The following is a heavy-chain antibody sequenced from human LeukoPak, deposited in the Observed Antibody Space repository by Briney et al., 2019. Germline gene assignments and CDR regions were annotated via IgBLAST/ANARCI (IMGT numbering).Heavy chain of an antibody. D-gene: IGHD3-22*01. V-gene: IGHV4-39*01. CDR2: VYYRGSA. Sequence: PSETLSLTCSVSGDSTSSNTFYWGWIRQAPGKGLEWVASVYYRGSAFYNPSLRSRVTISVDTSKNQFPLSLSSVTTADTGVYYCTRQMYYYDASGHLNDNWGQGILVTVSS. CDR1: GDSTSSNTFY. CDR3: TRQMYYYDASGHLNDN. J-gene: IGHJ4*02.